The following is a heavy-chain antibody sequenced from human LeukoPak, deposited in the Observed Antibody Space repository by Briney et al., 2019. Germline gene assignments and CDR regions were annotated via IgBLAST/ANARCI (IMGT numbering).Heavy chain of an antibody. D-gene: IGHD2-15*01. CDR3: ARTEVAYLLSSMF. CDR2: INHSGST. CDR1: GGSFSEYY. V-gene: IGHV4-34*01. Sequence: PSETLSLTCAVYGGSFSEYYWKWIRQPPGKGLEWIGEINHSGSTNYNPSLKSRVTISEDTSKNQFSLNLTSVTAADTAVYYCARTEVAYLLSSMFWGQGTLVTVSS. J-gene: IGHJ4*02.